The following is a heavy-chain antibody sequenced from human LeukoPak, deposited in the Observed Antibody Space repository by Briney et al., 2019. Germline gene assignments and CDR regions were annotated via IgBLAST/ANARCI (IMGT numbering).Heavy chain of an antibody. CDR3: ARGGELSSFDF. CDR1: GFTVSSNH. V-gene: IGHV3-66*01. D-gene: IGHD3-16*02. Sequence: GGSLRLSCAASGFTVSSNHMSWVRQAPGKGLEWVSVIYTGGSTYYADSVKGRFTISRDISKNTLYLQMNNLRAEDTAVYYCARGGELSSFDFWGQGTLVTVSS. J-gene: IGHJ4*02. CDR2: IYTGGST.